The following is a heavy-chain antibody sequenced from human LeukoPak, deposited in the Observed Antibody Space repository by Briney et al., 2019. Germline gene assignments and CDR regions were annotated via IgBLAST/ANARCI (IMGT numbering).Heavy chain of an antibody. V-gene: IGHV3-23*01. Sequence: GGSLRHSCAASGFSFNIYAMGWVRQAPGKGLEWVSVIGSGSVDKHYADTVRGRFDISRDNSKNRLFLQMNSLRVEDSGVYYCAKRVPLTALDSWGQGTPVTVSS. J-gene: IGHJ5*01. CDR2: IGSGSVDK. D-gene: IGHD3-3*01. CDR1: GFSFNIYA. CDR3: AKRVPLTALDS.